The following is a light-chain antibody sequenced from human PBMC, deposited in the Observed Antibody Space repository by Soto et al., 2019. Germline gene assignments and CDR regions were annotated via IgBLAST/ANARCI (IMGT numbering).Light chain of an antibody. J-gene: IGLJ1*01. CDR1: KSGTKS. Sequence: SYVLTQPPSVSVAPGQTARITCGGNKSGTKSVHCYQQKPGQAPVLVVSDGGDRPSGLPERFSGSNSGDTAALTIIGVEAGDEADYFCQVWDSRSDHYVFGSGTKVTVL. CDR2: DGG. CDR3: QVWDSRSDHYV. V-gene: IGLV3-21*02.